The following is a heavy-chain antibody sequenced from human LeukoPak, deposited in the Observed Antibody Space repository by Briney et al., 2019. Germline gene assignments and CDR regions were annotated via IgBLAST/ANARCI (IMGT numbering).Heavy chain of an antibody. CDR1: EITYSRYV. V-gene: IGHV3-23*01. J-gene: IGHJ2*01. CDR2: ISASGGTT. CDR3: ATLYGDYNWYFDL. D-gene: IGHD4-17*01. Sequence: PGGSLRLSCTSSEITYSRYVMGWLRQAPGKGPEWVSTISASGGTTYYAGSVQGRFTISRDNSKNTLYLQMNSLRAEDTAVYYCATLYGDYNWYFDLWGRGTLVTVSS.